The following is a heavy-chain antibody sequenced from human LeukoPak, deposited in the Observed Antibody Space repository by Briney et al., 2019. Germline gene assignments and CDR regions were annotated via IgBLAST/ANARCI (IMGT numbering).Heavy chain of an antibody. J-gene: IGHJ3*01. D-gene: IGHD3-9*01. Sequence: ASVKVSCTASTYIFTKYYMQWIRQAPGQGLEWMGWINPYSGAPNYAQTFQGRVTMTRDTSVSTSYMELRSLKSDDTAVYYCASRSTDWDAFDLWGQGTMVTVSS. CDR2: INPYSGAP. CDR1: TYIFTKYY. V-gene: IGHV1-2*02. CDR3: ASRSTDWDAFDL.